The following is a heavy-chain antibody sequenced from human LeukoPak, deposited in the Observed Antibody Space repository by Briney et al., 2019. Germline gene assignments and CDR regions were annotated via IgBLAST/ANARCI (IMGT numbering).Heavy chain of an antibody. CDR3: ANSTPPDYYDSSGYPY. Sequence: GGSLRIYCVASGLTFSSNALTWVRQAPGKGLECVSSITGPGDNTYYADSVKGRFTISRDNYKTTLYLQMNSLRAEDTAVYYCANSTPPDYYDSSGYPYWGQGTLVTVSS. D-gene: IGHD3-22*01. CDR1: GLTFSSNA. V-gene: IGHV3-23*01. CDR2: ITGPGDNT. J-gene: IGHJ4*02.